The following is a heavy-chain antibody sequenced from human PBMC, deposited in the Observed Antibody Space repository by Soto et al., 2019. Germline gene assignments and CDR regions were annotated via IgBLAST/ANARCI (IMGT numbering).Heavy chain of an antibody. D-gene: IGHD3-3*01. V-gene: IGHV4-30-4*08. CDR1: GGSITSGDYY. Sequence: QVQLQESGPGLVKPSQTLSLTCTVSGGSITSGDYYWSWILQPPGKGLEWLGYIYYSGSTYYNPSLKSRVTISVDTSKNQFSLKLSSVTAADTAVYYCARATIFGVEIPGYFDYWGQGTLVTVSS. J-gene: IGHJ4*02. CDR3: ARATIFGVEIPGYFDY. CDR2: IYYSGST.